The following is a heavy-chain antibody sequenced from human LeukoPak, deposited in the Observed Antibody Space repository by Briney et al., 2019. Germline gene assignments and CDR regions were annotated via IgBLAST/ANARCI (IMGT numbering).Heavy chain of an antibody. J-gene: IGHJ4*02. D-gene: IGHD2-8*01. V-gene: IGHV4-34*01. CDR3: ARGYCTNAVCSLGPTQA. CDR1: GGSFSGYY. Sequence: SETLSLTCAVYGGSFSGYYWSWIRQPPGKGLEWIGEINHSGSTNYNPSLKSRVTISVDTSKNQFSLKLSYVTAADTAVYYCARGYCTNAVCSLGPTQAWGQGTLVTVSS. CDR2: INHSGST.